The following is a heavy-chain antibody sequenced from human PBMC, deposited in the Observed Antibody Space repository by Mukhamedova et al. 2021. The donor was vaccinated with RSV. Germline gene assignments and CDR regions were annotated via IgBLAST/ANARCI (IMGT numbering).Heavy chain of an antibody. J-gene: IGHJ4*02. CDR3: TSLYSNCDY. D-gene: IGHD4-11*01. V-gene: IGHV3-73*01. CDR2: T. Sequence: TAYAASMKGRFTISRDDSKNTAYLQMNSLKTEDTAVYYCTSLYSNCDYWGQGTLVTVSS.